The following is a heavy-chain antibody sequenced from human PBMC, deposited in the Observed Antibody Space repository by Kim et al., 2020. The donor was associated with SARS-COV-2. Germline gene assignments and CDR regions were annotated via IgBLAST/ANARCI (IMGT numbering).Heavy chain of an antibody. J-gene: IGHJ1*01. D-gene: IGHD1-7*01. Sequence: SEKGRFTLSRDDSKNTVYLQMNSLRGEDTAVYYCARDMTSRNSFWGQGTQVTVSS. CDR3: ARDMTSRNSF. V-gene: IGHV3-53*01.